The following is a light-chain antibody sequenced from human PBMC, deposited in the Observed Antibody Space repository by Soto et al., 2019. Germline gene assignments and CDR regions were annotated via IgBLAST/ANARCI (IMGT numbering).Light chain of an antibody. V-gene: IGKV3-11*01. CDR1: QSVNTY. Sequence: EIVLTQSPATLSLSPGERATLSCRAGQSVNTYLAWYQHKPGQAPRLLITDASNRASGIPARFSGSGSGTDFTLIISSLEPEDFAVYYCQQRSTWPRITFGGGTKVEIK. CDR2: DAS. J-gene: IGKJ4*01. CDR3: QQRSTWPRIT.